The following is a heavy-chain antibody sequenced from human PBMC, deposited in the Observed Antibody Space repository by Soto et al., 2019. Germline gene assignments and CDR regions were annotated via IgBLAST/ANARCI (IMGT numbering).Heavy chain of an antibody. Sequence: PSETLSLTCSVPGDSISSSYWSWIRQPPGKGLEWIGYIYYSGSTNYNPSLKSRVTISLDTSKNQFSLKVSSVTAADTAVYYCARGYDWFDPWGQETLVTVSS. V-gene: IGHV4-59*01. CDR3: ARGYDWFDP. CDR1: GDSISSSY. CDR2: IYYSGST. D-gene: IGHD5-12*01. J-gene: IGHJ5*02.